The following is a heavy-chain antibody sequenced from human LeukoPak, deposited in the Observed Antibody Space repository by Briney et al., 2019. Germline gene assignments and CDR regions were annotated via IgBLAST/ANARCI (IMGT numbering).Heavy chain of an antibody. V-gene: IGHV3-11*01. J-gene: IGHJ4*02. CDR2: ISDSDRTI. Sequence: GGSLRLSCAASRLTFSDHYMSWIRQAPGKGLEWVSYISDSDRTIYYADSVKGRFTISRDNAKNSLYLQMNSLGAEDTAVYYCATVHFGFFDYWGQGTLVTVSS. CDR3: ATVHFGFFDY. CDR1: RLTFSDHY. D-gene: IGHD3-3*01.